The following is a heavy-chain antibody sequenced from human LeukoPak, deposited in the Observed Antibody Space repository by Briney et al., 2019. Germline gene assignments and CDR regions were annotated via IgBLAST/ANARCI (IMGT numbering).Heavy chain of an antibody. V-gene: IGHV4-31*03. CDR2: IYYSGST. CDR1: GGSISSVGYY. J-gene: IGHJ5*02. CDR3: ARTTIFGVVPGGWFDP. D-gene: IGHD3-3*01. Sequence: PSETLSLTCTVSGGSISSVGYYWSWIRQHPGKGLEWIGYIYYSGSTYYNPSLKSRVTISVDTSKNQFSLKLSSVTAADTAVYYCARTTIFGVVPGGWFDPWGQGTLVTVSS.